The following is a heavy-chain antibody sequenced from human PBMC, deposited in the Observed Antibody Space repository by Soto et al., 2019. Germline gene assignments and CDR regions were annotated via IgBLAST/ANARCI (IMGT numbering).Heavy chain of an antibody. CDR1: GGTISSWY. CDR3: ARRYGSAIDY. Sequence: SETLSLTCTVSGGTISSWYWSCFRQPPGKGLEWIGYIYYSGSTNCNPSLKSRVTISVDTSKNQFSLKLSSVTAADTAVYYCARRYGSAIDYWGQGTLVTVS. CDR2: IYYSGST. D-gene: IGHD1-26*01. J-gene: IGHJ4*02. V-gene: IGHV4-59*08.